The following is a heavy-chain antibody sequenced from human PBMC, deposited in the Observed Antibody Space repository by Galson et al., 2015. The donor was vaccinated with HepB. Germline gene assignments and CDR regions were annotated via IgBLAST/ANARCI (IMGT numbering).Heavy chain of an antibody. CDR1: GFSFNDLY. Sequence: SLRLSCAASGFSFNDLYLDWVRQAPGKGLEWIGRSRNKGNDYTTDYAASVKGRFIISRDGSRNSLHLQMNSLKTEDTAVYYCTRVTPRSGWDYDYWGQGTLVTVSS. CDR2: SRNKGNDYTT. CDR3: TRVTPRSGWDYDY. V-gene: IGHV3-72*01. J-gene: IGHJ4*02. D-gene: IGHD6-19*01.